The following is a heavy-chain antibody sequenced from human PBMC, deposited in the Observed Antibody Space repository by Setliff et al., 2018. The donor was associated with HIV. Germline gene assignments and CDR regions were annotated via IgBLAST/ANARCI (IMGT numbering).Heavy chain of an antibody. V-gene: IGHV1-18*01. Sequence: ASVKVSCKASGYTLSSYGISWVRQAPGQGLEWMGWISTYNGNRNYAQKLQDRVTMTTDTSTNTAYMVLTSLRSDDTAVYYCARVQGATHYDILTGYTLYGLDVWGQGTTVTVSS. CDR3: ARVQGATHYDILTGYTLYGLDV. CDR1: GYTLSSYG. J-gene: IGHJ6*02. CDR2: ISTYNGNR. D-gene: IGHD3-9*01.